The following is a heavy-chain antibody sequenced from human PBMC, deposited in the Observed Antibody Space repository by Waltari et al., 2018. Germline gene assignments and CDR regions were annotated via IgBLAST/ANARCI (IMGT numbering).Heavy chain of an antibody. Sequence: EVQLVESGGGLVKPGGSLRLSCAASGFNFSTYSLNWVRPAPGKGLEWVSSISSSSSYIYYADSVKGRFTISRDNAKNSLYLQMNSLRAEDTAVYYCAREGRGATYYFDYWGQGTLVTVSS. V-gene: IGHV3-21*01. CDR1: GFNFSTYS. D-gene: IGHD5-12*01. CDR3: AREGRGATYYFDY. CDR2: ISSSSSYI. J-gene: IGHJ4*02.